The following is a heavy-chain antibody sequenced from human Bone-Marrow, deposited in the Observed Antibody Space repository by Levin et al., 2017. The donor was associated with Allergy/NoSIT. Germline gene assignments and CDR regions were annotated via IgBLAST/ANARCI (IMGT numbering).Heavy chain of an antibody. D-gene: IGHD3-22*01. V-gene: IGHV1-69*02. J-gene: IGHJ3*02. CDR2: IIPILGIA. CDR3: AMIVPEEAFDI. Sequence: SVKVSCKASGGTFSSYTISWVRQAPGQGLEWMGRIIPILGIANYAQKFQGRVTITADKSTSTAYMELSSLRSEDTAVYYCAMIVPEEAFDIWGQGTMVTVSS. CDR1: GGTFSSYT.